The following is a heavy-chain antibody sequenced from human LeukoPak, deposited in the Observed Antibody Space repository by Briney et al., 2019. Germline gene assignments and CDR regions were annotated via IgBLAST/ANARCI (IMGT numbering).Heavy chain of an antibody. CDR1: GYTFTSYG. CDR3: ARGSGYDSPYWYFDL. V-gene: IGHV1-18*01. CDR2: ISAYNGNT. D-gene: IGHD5-12*01. Sequence: ASVKVSCKASGYTFTSYGISWVRQAPGQGLEWMGRISAYNGNTNYAQKLQGRVTMTTDTSTSTAYMELRSLRSDDTAVYYCARGSGYDSPYWYFDLWGRGTLVTVSS. J-gene: IGHJ2*01.